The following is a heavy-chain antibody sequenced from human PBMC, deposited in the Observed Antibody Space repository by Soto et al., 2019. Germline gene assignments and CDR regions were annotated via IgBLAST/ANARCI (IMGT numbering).Heavy chain of an antibody. CDR3: AKSVYNWNDGFFDY. Sequence: GGSLRLSCAASGFTFSTYGMHWVRQAPGKGLEWVAVISYDGNNKYYADSVKGRFTISRDNSKNTLYLQMSSLRAEDTVLYYCAKSVYNWNDGFFDYWGQGTRVTVSS. CDR2: ISYDGNNK. CDR1: GFTFSTYG. V-gene: IGHV3-30*18. D-gene: IGHD1-1*01. J-gene: IGHJ4*02.